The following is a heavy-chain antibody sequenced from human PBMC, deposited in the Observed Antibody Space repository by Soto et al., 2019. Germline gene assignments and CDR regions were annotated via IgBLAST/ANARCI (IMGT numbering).Heavy chain of an antibody. V-gene: IGHV3-74*01. D-gene: IGHD2-8*02. J-gene: IGHJ3*01. CDR3: VRGDKGGVYL. CDR2: IHSDGSTT. Sequence: EVQLVESEGGLVQRGGSLRLSCAASGFTFNYYWMHWVRQAPGQGLVWVSHIHSDGSTTTYADSVKGRFTISRDNAKNTLYRQMNSLRAEDTAVYYCVRGDKGGVYLWGQGKTVTVSS. CDR1: GFTFNYYW.